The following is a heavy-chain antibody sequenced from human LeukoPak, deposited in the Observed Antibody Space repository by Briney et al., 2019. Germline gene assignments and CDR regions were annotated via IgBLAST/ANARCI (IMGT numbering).Heavy chain of an antibody. CDR1: GFTVSSNY. Sequence: GGSLRLSCAASGFTVSSNYMSWVRQAPGKGLEWVSVIYSGGSTYYADSVKGRFTISRDNSKNTLYLQMNSLRAEDTAVYHCARGLAAAGRRGVGYWGQGTLVTVSS. D-gene: IGHD6-13*01. CDR2: IYSGGST. CDR3: ARGLAAAGRRGVGY. V-gene: IGHV3-66*02. J-gene: IGHJ4*02.